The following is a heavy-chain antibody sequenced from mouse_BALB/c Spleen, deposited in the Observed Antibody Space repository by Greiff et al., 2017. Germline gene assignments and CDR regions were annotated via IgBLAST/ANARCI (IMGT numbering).Heavy chain of an antibody. Sequence: VQLQQSGAELAKPGASVKMSCKASGYTFTSYWMHWVKQRPGQGLEWIGYINPSTGYTEYNQKFKDKATLTADKSSSTAYMQLSSLTSEDSAVYYCARIYYYGSSYGDYWGQGTSVTVAS. CDR1: GYTFTSYW. D-gene: IGHD1-1*01. J-gene: IGHJ4*01. V-gene: IGHV1-7*01. CDR3: ARIYYYGSSYGDY. CDR2: INPSTGYT.